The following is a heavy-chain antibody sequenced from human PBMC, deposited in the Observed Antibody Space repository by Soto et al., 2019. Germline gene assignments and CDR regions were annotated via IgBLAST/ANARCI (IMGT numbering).Heavy chain of an antibody. CDR2: ISYSGST. CDR1: GGSISSGDHY. D-gene: IGHD1-7*01. CDR3: ARVYNWNYVWFDP. J-gene: IGHJ5*02. Sequence: SETLSLTCTVSGGSISSGDHYWSWIRQPPGKGLEWIAYISYSGSTYYNPSLTSRVTVSVDTSKNQFSLKLRSVTAADTAVYYCARVYNWNYVWFDPWGQGTLVTVSS. V-gene: IGHV4-30-4*01.